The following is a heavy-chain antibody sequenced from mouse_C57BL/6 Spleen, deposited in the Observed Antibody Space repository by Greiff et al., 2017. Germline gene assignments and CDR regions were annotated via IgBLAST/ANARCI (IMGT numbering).Heavy chain of an antibody. J-gene: IGHJ3*01. Sequence: VQLQQPGAELVRPGSSVKLSCKASGYTFTSYWMDWVKQRPGQGLEWIGNIYPSDSETPYNQKFKDKATLTVDKSSSTAYMQLSSLTSEDSAVYYCARRASLYYDYSAWFAYWGQGTLVTVSA. CDR1: GYTFTSYW. CDR3: ARRASLYYDYSAWFAY. V-gene: IGHV1-61*01. CDR2: IYPSDSET. D-gene: IGHD2-4*01.